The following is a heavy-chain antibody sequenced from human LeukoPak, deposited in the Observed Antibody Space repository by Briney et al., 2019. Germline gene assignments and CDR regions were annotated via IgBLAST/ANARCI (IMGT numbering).Heavy chain of an antibody. J-gene: IGHJ4*02. CDR1: EFTFRNHA. V-gene: IGHV3-23*01. Sequence: GGSLRLSCAASEFTFRNHAMSWVRQAPGKGLEWVSGISSDGGSTNYAESVKGRFTISRDNSKNTLYLQMNSLRAEDTAVYYCAKRLGDPRAFDYWGQGTLITVSS. CDR2: ISSDGGST. CDR3: AKRLGDPRAFDY. D-gene: IGHD2-21*02.